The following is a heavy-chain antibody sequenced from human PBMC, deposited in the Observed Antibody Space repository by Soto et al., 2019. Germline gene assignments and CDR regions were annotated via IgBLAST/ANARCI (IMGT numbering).Heavy chain of an antibody. CDR3: AKAFVTMVRGVRGPSDY. CDR1: GFTFSSYA. D-gene: IGHD3-10*01. J-gene: IGHJ4*02. Sequence: GGSLRLSCAASGFTFSSYAMSWVRQAPGKGLEWVSAISGSGGSTYYADSVKGRFTISRDNSKNTLYLQMNSLRAEDTAVYYCAKAFVTMVRGVRGPSDYWGQGTLVTVSS. CDR2: ISGSGGST. V-gene: IGHV3-23*01.